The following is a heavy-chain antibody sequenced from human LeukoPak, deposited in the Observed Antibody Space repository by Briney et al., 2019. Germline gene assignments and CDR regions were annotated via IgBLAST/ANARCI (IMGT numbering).Heavy chain of an antibody. Sequence: PGGSLRLSCAASGFTVSSNYMSWVRQAPGKGLEWVSVIYSGGNTYYADSVKGRFTISRDNSKNTLYLQMNSLRAEDTAVYYCARVAAMALFDYWGQGTLVTVSS. CDR1: GFTVSSNY. CDR3: ARVAAMALFDY. CDR2: IYSGGNT. V-gene: IGHV3-66*02. J-gene: IGHJ4*02. D-gene: IGHD5-18*01.